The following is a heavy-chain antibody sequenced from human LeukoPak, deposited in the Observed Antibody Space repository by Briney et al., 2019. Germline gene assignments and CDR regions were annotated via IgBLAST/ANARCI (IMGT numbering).Heavy chain of an antibody. Sequence: ASVKVSCKASGYTFTSYGISWVRQAPGQGLEWMGWISTYNGNTNYAQKLQDRVTMTTDTSTSTVYMELRSLRSDDTAVYYCARDRWAYREDWFDPWGQGTLVTVSS. CDR3: ARDRWAYREDWFDP. J-gene: IGHJ5*02. CDR2: ISTYNGNT. D-gene: IGHD4-11*01. CDR1: GYTFTSYG. V-gene: IGHV1-18*01.